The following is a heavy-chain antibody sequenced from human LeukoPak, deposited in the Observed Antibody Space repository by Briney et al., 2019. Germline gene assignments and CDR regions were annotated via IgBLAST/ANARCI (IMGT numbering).Heavy chain of an antibody. CDR3: AELGITMIGGV. J-gene: IGHJ6*04. CDR1: GFTFSNYN. CDR2: ISMRSTYI. D-gene: IGHD3-10*02. V-gene: IGHV3-21*01. Sequence: GGSLRLSCAASGFTFSNYNINWVRQAPGKGLEWVSSISMRSTYIYYADSVKGRFTVSRDNAKNSLYLQMNSLRAEDTAVYYCAELGITMIGGVWGKGTTVTISS.